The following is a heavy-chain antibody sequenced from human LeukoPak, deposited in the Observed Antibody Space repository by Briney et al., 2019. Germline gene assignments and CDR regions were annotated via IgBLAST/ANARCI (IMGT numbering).Heavy chain of an antibody. Sequence: PGGSLRLSCAASGFTFSRYWMHWVRQAPGKGLMWVSRINPVGSSTNYADSVEGRFTISRDNVKNTLYLQMNSLRAEDTAVYYCTRVWDYSDYWGQGTLVTVSS. J-gene: IGHJ4*02. D-gene: IGHD1-26*01. CDR1: GFTFSRYW. V-gene: IGHV3-74*01. CDR2: INPVGSST. CDR3: TRVWDYSDY.